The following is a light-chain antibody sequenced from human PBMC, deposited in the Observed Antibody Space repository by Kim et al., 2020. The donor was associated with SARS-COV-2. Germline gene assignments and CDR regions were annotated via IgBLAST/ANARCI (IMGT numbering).Light chain of an antibody. V-gene: IGKV1-39*01. CDR3: QQSYSTPYT. CDR1: HSISRN. CDR2: AAS. Sequence: SASVGDRGTITCRASHSISRNVNWYQQKPGKAPKLLIYAASSLQGGVPSRFSGSESGTDFTLTISSLQPEDFATYYCQQSYSTPYTFGQGTKLEI. J-gene: IGKJ2*01.